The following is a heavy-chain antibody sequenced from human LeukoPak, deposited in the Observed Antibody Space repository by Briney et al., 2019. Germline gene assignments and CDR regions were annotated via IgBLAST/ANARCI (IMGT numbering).Heavy chain of an antibody. CDR3: ARVVATGAMGLLYYYMDV. Sequence: GWSLRLSCAVSGFTFSSYSMNWVRQAPGKGLEWVSSISSSSSYIYYADSVKGRFTISRDNAKNSLYLQMNSLRSEDTAVYYCARVVATGAMGLLYYYMDVWGKGTTVTVSS. J-gene: IGHJ6*03. CDR2: ISSSSSYI. D-gene: IGHD5-12*01. V-gene: IGHV3-21*01. CDR1: GFTFSSYS.